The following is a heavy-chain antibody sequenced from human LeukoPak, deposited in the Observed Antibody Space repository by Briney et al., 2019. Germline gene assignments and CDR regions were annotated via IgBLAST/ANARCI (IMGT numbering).Heavy chain of an antibody. J-gene: IGHJ5*02. D-gene: IGHD3-10*01. V-gene: IGHV5-51*01. CDR3: ARRSRGALRGGWFDP. Sequence: GESLKISCKGSGYSFTSYWIGWVRQMPGKGLEWMGIIYPGDSDTRYSPSFQGQVTISADKSISTAYLQWSSLKASDTAMYYCARRSRGALRGGWFDPWGQGTLVTVSS. CDR1: GYSFTSYW. CDR2: IYPGDSDT.